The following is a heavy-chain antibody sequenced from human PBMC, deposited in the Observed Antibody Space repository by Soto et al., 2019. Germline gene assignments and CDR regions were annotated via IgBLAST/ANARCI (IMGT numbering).Heavy chain of an antibody. Sequence: EVLLLESGGGLVQPGGALRLSCSGSGFSFSTYVMSWVRQAPGKGLEWVSAISGGGENTYYADPVKGRFTISRDNSKNTLYLQMNSLRAGDTARYYCAKTSLILAGYPSGLPFDYWGQGALVTVSS. D-gene: IGHD3-9*01. CDR1: GFSFSTYV. CDR2: ISGGGENT. CDR3: AKTSLILAGYPSGLPFDY. J-gene: IGHJ4*02. V-gene: IGHV3-23*01.